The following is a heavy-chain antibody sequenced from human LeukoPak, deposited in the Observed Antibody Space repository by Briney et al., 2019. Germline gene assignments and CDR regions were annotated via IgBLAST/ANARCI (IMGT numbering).Heavy chain of an antibody. D-gene: IGHD3-10*01. CDR2: ISGSGGST. CDR3: AKAPMVRGAVFDY. V-gene: IGHV3-23*01. Sequence: GGSLRLSCAASGFTSSSYAMSWVRQAPGKGLEWVSAISGSGGSTYYADSVKGRFTISRDNSKNTLYLQMNSLRAEDTAVYYCAKAPMVRGAVFDYWGQGTLVTVSS. J-gene: IGHJ4*02. CDR1: GFTSSSYA.